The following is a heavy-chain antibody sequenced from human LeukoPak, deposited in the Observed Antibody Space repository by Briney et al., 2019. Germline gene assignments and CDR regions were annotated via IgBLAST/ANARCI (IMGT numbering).Heavy chain of an antibody. CDR2: IIPIFGTA. Sequence: SVKVSCKASGGTFSSYAISWVRQAPGQGLEWMGGIIPIFGTANYAQKFQGRVTITADESTSTAYMELSSLRSEDTAVYYCARCGYGDYAAFTGWFDPWGQGTLVTVSS. D-gene: IGHD4-17*01. V-gene: IGHV1-69*13. CDR1: GGTFSSYA. CDR3: ARCGYGDYAAFTGWFDP. J-gene: IGHJ5*02.